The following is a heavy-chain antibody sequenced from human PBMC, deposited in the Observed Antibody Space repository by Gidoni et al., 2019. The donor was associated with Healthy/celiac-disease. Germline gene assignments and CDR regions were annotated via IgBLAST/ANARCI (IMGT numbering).Heavy chain of an antibody. Sequence: EVQLVESGGGLVQPGGSLRLSCAASGFTFSRYWRSWVRQAPGKGLEWVANIKQDGSEKYYVDSGKGRFTISRDNAKNSLYLQMNSLRAEDTAVYYCARFVGGSRYYYGMDVWGQGTTVTVSS. D-gene: IGHD3-10*01. CDR3: ARFVGGSRYYYGMDV. J-gene: IGHJ6*02. CDR2: IKQDGSEK. CDR1: GFTFSRYW. V-gene: IGHV3-7*01.